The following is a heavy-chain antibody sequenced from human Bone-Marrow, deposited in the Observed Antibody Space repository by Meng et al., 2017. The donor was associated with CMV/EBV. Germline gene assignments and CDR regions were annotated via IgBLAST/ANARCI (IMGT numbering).Heavy chain of an antibody. V-gene: IGHV3-7*01. D-gene: IGHD3-3*01. J-gene: IGHJ4*02. CDR3: ARDGRFVVTPSV. CDR1: GFNFGDYA. Sequence: GESLKIYCAASGFNFGDYAMSWVRQAPGKGLEWVATIKQDGSDKYYVDSVKGRFTISRDNAKSSLSLQMNSLRADDTAVYYCARDGRFVVTPSVWGQGTLVTVSS. CDR2: IKQDGSDK.